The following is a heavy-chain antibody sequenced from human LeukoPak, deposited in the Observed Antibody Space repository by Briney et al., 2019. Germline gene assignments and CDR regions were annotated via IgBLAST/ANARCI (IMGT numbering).Heavy chain of an antibody. V-gene: IGHV1-69*13. D-gene: IGHD3-22*01. CDR1: GGTFSSYA. CDR2: IIPIFGTA. CDR3: ARAIIYYYGSYYFDY. J-gene: IGHJ4*02. Sequence: GASVKVSCKASGGTFSSYAISWVRQAPGQGLEWMGGIIPIFGTANYAQKFQGRVTITADESTSTAYMELSSLRSEDTAVYYCARAIIYYYGSYYFDYWGQGTLVTVSS.